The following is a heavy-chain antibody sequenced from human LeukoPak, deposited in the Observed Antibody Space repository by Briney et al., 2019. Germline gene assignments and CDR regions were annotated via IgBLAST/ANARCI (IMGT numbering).Heavy chain of an antibody. CDR1: GGSLSSGSYY. Sequence: SQTLSLSCTVSGGSLSSGSYYWSCLRQPAGKGLEWIGRIFTSGSTSYNPSLKGRVSMSVDTSKNQFSLKLISATAADTAVYYCARISYGSGSPTNVWGQGTLVVVSS. V-gene: IGHV4-61*02. CDR2: IFTSGST. CDR3: ARISYGSGSPTNV. D-gene: IGHD3-10*01. J-gene: IGHJ4*02.